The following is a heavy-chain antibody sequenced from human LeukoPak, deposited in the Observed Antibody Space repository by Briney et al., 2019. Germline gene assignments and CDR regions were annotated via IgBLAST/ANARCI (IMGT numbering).Heavy chain of an antibody. CDR2: IHYGGRT. V-gene: IGHV4-59*08. J-gene: IGHJ4*02. CDR3: ARHLDGYGDYFDF. Sequence: PSETLSLTCTVSGGSISSYYWSWIRQSPGKGLEWIGYIHYGGRTKYDPSLESRVTISVDTSKNQLSLKLSSVTAPDTAIYYCARHLDGYGDYFDFWGQGILVTVSS. CDR1: GGSISSYY. D-gene: IGHD5-24*01.